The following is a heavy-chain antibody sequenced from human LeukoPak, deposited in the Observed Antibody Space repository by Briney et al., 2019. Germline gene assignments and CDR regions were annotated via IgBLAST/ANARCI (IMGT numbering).Heavy chain of an antibody. Sequence: GGSLRLSCEGSGFTFNNYGMSWVRQASGKGLEWVAGISGSGDGANYADSVKGRFTISRDNAKNSLYLQMNSLRAEDTAVYYCARQVVPAAITDYWGQGTLVTVSS. CDR2: ISGSGDGA. V-gene: IGHV3-23*01. CDR3: ARQVVPAAITDY. D-gene: IGHD2-2*01. J-gene: IGHJ4*02. CDR1: GFTFNNYG.